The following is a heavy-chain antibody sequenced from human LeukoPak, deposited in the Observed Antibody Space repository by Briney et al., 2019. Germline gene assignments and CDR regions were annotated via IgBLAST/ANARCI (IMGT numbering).Heavy chain of an antibody. Sequence: ASVKVSCKASGYTFTSYGISWVREAPGQGRERMGWISAYNGNTNYAQKLQGRVTMTTDTSTSTAYMELRRVRADDTPVYYCARSTGKTRTTGGGDYWGQGTLVTVSS. J-gene: IGHJ4*02. V-gene: IGHV1-18*01. CDR1: GYTFTSYG. CDR2: ISAYNGNT. D-gene: IGHD1-1*01. CDR3: ARSTGKTRTTGGGDY.